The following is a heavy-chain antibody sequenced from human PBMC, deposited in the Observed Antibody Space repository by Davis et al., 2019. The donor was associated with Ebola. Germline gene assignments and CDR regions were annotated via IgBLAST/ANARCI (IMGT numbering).Heavy chain of an antibody. Sequence: GSLRLSCTVSGGSISSYYWGWIRQPPGKGLEWIGSIYYSGSTYYNPSLKSRVTISVDTSKNQFSLKLSSVTAADTAVYYCARQRGAAAGQIDYWGQGTLVTVSS. V-gene: IGHV4-39*01. CDR2: IYYSGST. CDR3: ARQRGAAAGQIDY. D-gene: IGHD6-13*01. J-gene: IGHJ4*02. CDR1: GGSISSYY.